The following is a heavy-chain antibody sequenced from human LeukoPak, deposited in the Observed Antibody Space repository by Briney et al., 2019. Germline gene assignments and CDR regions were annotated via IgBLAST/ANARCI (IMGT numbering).Heavy chain of an antibody. CDR2: INWSGGST. CDR3: ARAPITSPFYFDN. Sequence: GGSLRLSCSASGFGFGDHGMSWVRQVPGKGLEWVSGINWSGGSTGYADPVRGRFTISRDNAKNSLYLQMDSLTAEDTALYYCARAPITSPFYFDNWGQGSLVTVSA. D-gene: IGHD2-2*01. V-gene: IGHV3-20*04. CDR1: GFGFGDHG. J-gene: IGHJ4*02.